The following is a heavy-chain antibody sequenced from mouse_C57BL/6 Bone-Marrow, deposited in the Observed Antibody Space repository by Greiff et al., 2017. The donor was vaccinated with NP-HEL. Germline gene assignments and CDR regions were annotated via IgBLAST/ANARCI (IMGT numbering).Heavy chain of an antibody. V-gene: IGHV1-64*01. J-gene: IGHJ1*03. CDR1: GYTFTSYW. Sequence: VQLQQSGAELVKPGASVKLSCKASGYTFTSYWMHWVKQRPGQGLEWIGMIHPNSGSTNYNEKFKSKATLTVDKSSSTAYMQLSSLTSEDSAVYYCARYATTVVSYFDDWGKGTTVTVSS. D-gene: IGHD1-1*01. CDR3: ARYATTVVSYFDD. CDR2: IHPNSGST.